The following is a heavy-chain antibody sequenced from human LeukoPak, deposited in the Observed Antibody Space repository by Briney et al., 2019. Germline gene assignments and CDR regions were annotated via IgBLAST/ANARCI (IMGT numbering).Heavy chain of an antibody. CDR1: GGTFSSYA. J-gene: IGHJ4*02. CDR3: ARGLRQDFFERSGSY. V-gene: IGHV1-69*13. Sequence: ASVNVSCKASGGTFSSYAISWVRQAPGQGLEWMGGIIPIFGTANYAQKFQGRVTITADESTSTAYMELSSLRSEDTAVYYCARGLRQDFFERSGSYFGQGTLVTVSS. CDR2: IIPIFGTA. D-gene: IGHD1-26*01.